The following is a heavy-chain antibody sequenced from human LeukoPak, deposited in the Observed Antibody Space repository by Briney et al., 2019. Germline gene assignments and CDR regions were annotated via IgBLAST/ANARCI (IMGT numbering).Heavy chain of an antibody. V-gene: IGHV3-33*08. Sequence: QPGGSLRLSCAASGFTLSNSGMHWVRQAPGKGLEWVAIIWYDESNKFYGDSVKGRFTISRDNSKNTLFLQMSDLRAEDTAVYYCARGEYHYGMDVWGQGTTVTVAS. CDR2: IWYDESNK. CDR3: ARGEYHYGMDV. D-gene: IGHD3-10*01. J-gene: IGHJ6*02. CDR1: GFTLSNSG.